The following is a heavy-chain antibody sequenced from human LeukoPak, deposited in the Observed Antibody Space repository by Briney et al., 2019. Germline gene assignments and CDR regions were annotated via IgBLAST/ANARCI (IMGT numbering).Heavy chain of an antibody. Sequence: GGSLRLSCAASGFTFSSYAMSWDRQAPGKGLEWVSAISGSGGSTYYADSVKGRFTISRDNSKNTLYLQMNSLRAEDTAVYYCAKVGSYGDPMALGYWGQGTLVTVSS. D-gene: IGHD4-17*01. CDR1: GFTFSSYA. CDR3: AKVGSYGDPMALGY. J-gene: IGHJ4*02. CDR2: ISGSGGST. V-gene: IGHV3-23*01.